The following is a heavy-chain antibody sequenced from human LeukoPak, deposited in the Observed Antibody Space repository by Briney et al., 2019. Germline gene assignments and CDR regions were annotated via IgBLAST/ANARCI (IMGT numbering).Heavy chain of an antibody. V-gene: IGHV4-34*01. D-gene: IGHD5-24*01. CDR1: GGSFSGYY. CDR2: IYYSGST. Sequence: PSETLSLTCAVYGGSFSGYYWSWIRQPPGKGLEWIGSIYYSGSTYYNPSLKSRVTISVDTSKNQFSLKLSSVTAADTAVYYCARAREMATIFDYWGQGTLVTVSS. J-gene: IGHJ4*02. CDR3: ARAREMATIFDY.